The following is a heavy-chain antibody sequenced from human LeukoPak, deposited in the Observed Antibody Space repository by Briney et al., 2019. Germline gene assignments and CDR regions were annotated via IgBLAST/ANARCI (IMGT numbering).Heavy chain of an antibody. V-gene: IGHV3-30*02. CDR2: IRYDGNDK. J-gene: IGHJ5*02. Sequence: GGSLRLSCAASGFTFSYYGFHWVRRAPGKGLEWVAFIRYDGNDKFYAESVKGRFTISRDTSRNTLYLQMNSLRLEDTAVYYCAKDLMRDRWFGESWGQGTLVTVSS. CDR3: AKDLMRDRWFGES. CDR1: GFTFSYYG. D-gene: IGHD3-10*01.